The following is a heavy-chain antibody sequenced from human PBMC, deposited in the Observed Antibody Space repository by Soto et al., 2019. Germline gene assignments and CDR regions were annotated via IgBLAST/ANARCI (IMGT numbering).Heavy chain of an antibody. D-gene: IGHD2-15*01. CDR3: ARDHNFGFILYAMDV. CDR1: GYTFTSYS. J-gene: IGHJ6*02. V-gene: IGHV1-46*01. Sequence: ASVKVSCKASGYTFTSYSMHWVRQAPGQGLEWMGIINPSSGRTSYAQNFQGRVTMTSDTSTSIVYMEMSSLKSEDTAVYYCARDHNFGFILYAMDVWGQGTPVTVYS. CDR2: INPSSGRT.